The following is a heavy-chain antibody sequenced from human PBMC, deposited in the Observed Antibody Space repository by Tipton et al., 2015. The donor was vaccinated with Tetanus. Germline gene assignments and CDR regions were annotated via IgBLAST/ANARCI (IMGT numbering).Heavy chain of an antibody. CDR1: GGLITTGGYS. CDR2: IYQTDST. D-gene: IGHD2-2*01. CDR3: ARGSDIVVVPGVTRADWFDP. Sequence: TLSLTCNVSGGLITTGGYSWGWIRQPPGQGLEWLGYIYQTDSTYYNPSVKGRVTMSLDTSKNQFSLKLTSVTAADTAMYYCARGSDIVVVPGVTRADWFDPWGQGTLVTVSS. J-gene: IGHJ5*02. V-gene: IGHV4-30-2*01.